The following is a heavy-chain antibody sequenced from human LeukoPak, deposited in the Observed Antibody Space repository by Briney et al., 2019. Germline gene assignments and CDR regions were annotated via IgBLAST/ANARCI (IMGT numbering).Heavy chain of an antibody. CDR2: ISSSSRTI. Sequence: GGSLRLSCAASRFTFSNYWMSWVRQAPGKGLDWVSYISSSSRTIYYAESVKGRFTISRDNAKNSLYLQMNSLRAEDTAVYYCARLYCSGGSCYSGDAFDIWGQGTMVTVSS. CDR3: ARLYCSGGSCYSGDAFDI. V-gene: IGHV3-48*04. D-gene: IGHD2-15*01. J-gene: IGHJ3*02. CDR1: RFTFSNYW.